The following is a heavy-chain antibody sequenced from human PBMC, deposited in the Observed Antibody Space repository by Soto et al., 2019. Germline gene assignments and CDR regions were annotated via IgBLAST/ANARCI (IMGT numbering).Heavy chain of an antibody. CDR1: GYTLTELS. D-gene: IGHD5-12*01. J-gene: IGHJ4*02. CDR3: ARQAEGGYNYGY. V-gene: IGHV1-24*01. CDR2: FDPEDGET. Sequence: ASVKVSCKVSGYTLTELSMHCVRQAPGKGLEWMGGFDPEDGETIYAQKFQGRVTITRDTSASTAYMELTSLRSEDTAVYYCARQAEGGYNYGYWGQGTLVTVS.